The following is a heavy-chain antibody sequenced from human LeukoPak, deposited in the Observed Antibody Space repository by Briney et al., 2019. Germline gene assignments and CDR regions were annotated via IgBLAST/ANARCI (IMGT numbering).Heavy chain of an antibody. Sequence: PGGSLRLSCAASGFTFSNYWMHWVRQAPGKGLVWVARVNSDGSGTTYADSMKGRFTISRDNAKNTLYLQMNSLRAEDTAVYYCARESKYSGYPFDCWGQGTLVTVSS. D-gene: IGHD5-12*01. CDR2: VNSDGSGT. CDR1: GFTFSNYW. V-gene: IGHV3-74*01. CDR3: ARESKYSGYPFDC. J-gene: IGHJ4*02.